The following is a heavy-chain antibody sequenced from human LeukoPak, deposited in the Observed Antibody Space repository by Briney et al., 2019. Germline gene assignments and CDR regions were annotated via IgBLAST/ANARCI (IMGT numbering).Heavy chain of an antibody. CDR2: INPNSGGT. CDR3: ARGARTYYYDSSGSLAFDY. D-gene: IGHD3-22*01. V-gene: IGHV1-2*02. J-gene: IGHJ4*02. Sequence: ASVKVSCKASGYTFTGYYMHWVRQAPGQGLEWMGWINPNSGGTNYAQKFQGRVTMTRDTSISTAYMELSSLRSEDTAVYYCARGARTYYYDSSGSLAFDYWGQGTLVTVSS. CDR1: GYTFTGYY.